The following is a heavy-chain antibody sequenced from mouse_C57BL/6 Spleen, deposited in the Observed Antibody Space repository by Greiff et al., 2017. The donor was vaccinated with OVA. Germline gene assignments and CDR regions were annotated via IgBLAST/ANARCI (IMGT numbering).Heavy chain of an antibody. Sequence: QVQLQQSGAELVKPGASVKISCKASGYAFSSYWMNWVKQRPGKGLEWIGQIYPGDGDTTYNGKFKGKATLTADKSSSTAYMQLSSLTSEDSAVYFCARFPITTVVAGDYFDYWGQGTTLTVSS. CDR1: GYAFSSYW. V-gene: IGHV1-80*01. D-gene: IGHD1-1*01. CDR3: ARFPITTVVAGDYFDY. J-gene: IGHJ2*01. CDR2: IYPGDGDT.